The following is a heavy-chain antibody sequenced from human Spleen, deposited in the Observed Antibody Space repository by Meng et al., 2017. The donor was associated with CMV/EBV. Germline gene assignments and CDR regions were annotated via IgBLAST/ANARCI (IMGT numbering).Heavy chain of an antibody. J-gene: IGHJ4*02. CDR1: GYTFTSYD. V-gene: IGHV1-8*01. Sequence: SGYTFTSYDINWVRQPTGQGLECMGWMNPNSGHTGYAQKFQGRVTMTRDTSISTAYMELTSLSSEDTALYYCARGGGTVRFLEWLNYWGQGTLVTVSS. CDR3: ARGGGTVRFLEWLNY. CDR2: MNPNSGHT. D-gene: IGHD3-3*01.